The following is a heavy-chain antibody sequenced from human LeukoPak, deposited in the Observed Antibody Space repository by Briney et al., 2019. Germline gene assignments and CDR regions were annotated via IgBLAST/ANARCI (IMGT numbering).Heavy chain of an antibody. CDR3: ARVDVVGEYYFDY. D-gene: IGHD2-15*01. Sequence: SQTLSLICTVSGGSISSGDYYWIWIRQPPGKGLEWIGYIYYSGSTYYNPSLKSRVTISVDTSKNQFSLKLSSVTAADTAVYYCARVDVVGEYYFDYWGQGTLVTVSS. J-gene: IGHJ4*02. V-gene: IGHV4-30-4*01. CDR2: IYYSGST. CDR1: GGSISSGDYY.